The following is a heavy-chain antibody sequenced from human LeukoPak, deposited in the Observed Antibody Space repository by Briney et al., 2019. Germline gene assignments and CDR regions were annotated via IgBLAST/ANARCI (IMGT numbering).Heavy chain of an antibody. J-gene: IGHJ6*04. CDR1: GFTFSSYA. V-gene: IGHV3-64D*06. Sequence: PGGSLRLSCAASGFTFSSYAMHWVRQAPGKGLEYVSAISSNGGSTYYADSVKGRFTISRDNSKNTLYLQMSSLRAEDTAVYYCVKDTPIVGSGNRYGVRVYYYGMDVWGKGTTVTVSS. CDR2: ISSNGGST. CDR3: VKDTPIVGSGNRYGVRVYYYGMDV. D-gene: IGHD3-10*01.